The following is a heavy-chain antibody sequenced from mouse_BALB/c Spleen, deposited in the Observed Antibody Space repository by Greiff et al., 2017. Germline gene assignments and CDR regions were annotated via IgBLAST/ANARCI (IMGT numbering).Heavy chain of an antibody. V-gene: IGHV3-6*02. J-gene: IGHJ3*01. CDR1: GYSITSGYY. Sequence: EVKLQESGPGLVKPSQSLSLTCSVTGYSITSGYYWNWIRQFPGNKLEWMGYISYDGSNNYNPSLKNRISITRDTSKNQFFLKLNSVTTEDTATYYCAREKNYGSSWWFAYWGQGTLVTVSA. CDR3: AREKNYGSSWWFAY. D-gene: IGHD1-1*01. CDR2: ISYDGSN.